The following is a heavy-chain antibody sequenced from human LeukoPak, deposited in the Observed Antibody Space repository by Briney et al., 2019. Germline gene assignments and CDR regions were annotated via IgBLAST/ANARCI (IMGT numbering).Heavy chain of an antibody. V-gene: IGHV3-23*01. J-gene: IGHJ5*02. CDR2: VIPSGAST. CDR3: AKGSVAAAGRWFDP. Sequence: GGTLRLSCAASGFTFTTYGMNWVRQAPGKGLEWVSGVIPSGASTYYADSVKGRFTISRDNSKNTLYLLMNSLRAEDTAVYYCAKGSVAAAGRWFDPWGQGTLVTVSS. D-gene: IGHD6-13*01. CDR1: GFTFTTYG.